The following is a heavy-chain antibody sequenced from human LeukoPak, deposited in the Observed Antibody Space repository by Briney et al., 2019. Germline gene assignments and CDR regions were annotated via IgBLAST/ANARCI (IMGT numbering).Heavy chain of an antibody. V-gene: IGHV3-64*01. CDR3: ARDLARGP. Sequence: GGSLRLSCAASGFTFSSYAMHWVRQAPGKGLECVSAISSNGGSTYYANSVKGRFTISRDNSKNTLYLQMGSLRAEDMAVYYCARDLARGPWGQGTLVTVSS. J-gene: IGHJ5*02. CDR2: ISSNGGST. CDR1: GFTFSSYA.